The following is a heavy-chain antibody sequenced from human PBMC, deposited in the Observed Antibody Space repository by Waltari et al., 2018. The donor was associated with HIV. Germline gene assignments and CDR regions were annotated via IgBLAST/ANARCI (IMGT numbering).Heavy chain of an antibody. V-gene: IGHV1-69*01. CDR3: ARAPWNYYGSGSYYSFDY. CDR2: IIPIFGTA. J-gene: IGHJ4*02. CDR1: GGTFSSYA. Sequence: QVQLVQSGAEVKKPGSSVKVSCKASGGTFSSYAISWVRPAPGQGLEWMGGIIPIFGTANYAQKFQGRVTITADESTSTAYMELSSLRSEDTAVYYCARAPWNYYGSGSYYSFDYWGQGTLVTVSS. D-gene: IGHD3-10*01.